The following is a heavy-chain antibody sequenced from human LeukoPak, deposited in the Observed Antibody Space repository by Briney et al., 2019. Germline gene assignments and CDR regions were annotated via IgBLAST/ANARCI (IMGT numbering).Heavy chain of an antibody. V-gene: IGHV3-23*01. D-gene: IGHD1-26*01. CDR2: ISGSGGST. Sequence: PGGSLRLSCAASGFTFSSYAMSWVRQAPGKGLEWVSAISGSGGSTYYADSVKGRFTISRDNSKNKLYLQMNSLRAEDTAVYYCARGGSYLSAFDIWGQGTMVTVSS. J-gene: IGHJ3*02. CDR1: GFTFSSYA. CDR3: ARGGSYLSAFDI.